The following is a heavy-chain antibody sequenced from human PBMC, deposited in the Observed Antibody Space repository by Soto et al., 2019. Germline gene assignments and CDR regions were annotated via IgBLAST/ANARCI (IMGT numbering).Heavy chain of an antibody. CDR3: ARSEYSSSSPDH. J-gene: IGHJ4*02. V-gene: IGHV4-39*01. D-gene: IGHD6-6*01. CDR1: GGSISSSSYY. CDR2: IYYSGST. Sequence: QLQLQESGPGLVKPSETLSLTCTVSGGSISSSSYYWGWIRQPPGKGLEWIGSIYYSGSTYYNPSLKSRVTISVDTSKNQFSLKLSSVTAADTAVYYCARSEYSSSSPDHWGQGTLVTVSS.